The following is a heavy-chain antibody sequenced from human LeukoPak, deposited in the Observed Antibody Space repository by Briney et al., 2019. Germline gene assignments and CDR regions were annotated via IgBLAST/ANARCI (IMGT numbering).Heavy chain of an antibody. CDR3: ARGNTDYYHYMDV. CDR2: IYYSGST. V-gene: IGHV4-59*01. CDR1: GGSISSYY. J-gene: IGHJ6*03. Sequence: SETLSLTCTVSGGSISSYYWSWIRQPPGKGLEWVGYIYYSGSTNYNPSLKSRVTISVDTSKNQFSLKLSSVTAADTAVYYCARGNTDYYHYMDVWGKGTTVTISS. D-gene: IGHD2-2*02.